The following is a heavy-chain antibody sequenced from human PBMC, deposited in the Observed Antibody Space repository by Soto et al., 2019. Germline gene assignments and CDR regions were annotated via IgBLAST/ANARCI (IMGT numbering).Heavy chain of an antibody. D-gene: IGHD3-16*01. J-gene: IGHJ4*02. CDR3: AMGGFTFDT. V-gene: IGHV3-30*07. Sequence: DAVKGRFTISRDNAKNTLYLQMNSLGADDTAVYYCAMGGFTFDTGGQGTVVTVCS.